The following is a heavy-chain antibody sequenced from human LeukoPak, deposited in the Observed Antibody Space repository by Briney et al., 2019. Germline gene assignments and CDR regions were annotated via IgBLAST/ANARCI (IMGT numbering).Heavy chain of an antibody. CDR1: GFTFSSYW. V-gene: IGHV3-53*01. CDR2: IYSGDKT. J-gene: IGHJ4*02. D-gene: IGHD2/OR15-2a*01. CDR3: AKDLYLSR. Sequence: GGSLRLSCAASGFTFSSYWMSWVRQAPGKGLEWVSVIYSGDKTYYADSVKGRFTISRDNSKNTLYLQMNSLRAEDTAVYYCAKDLYLSRWGQGTLVTVSS.